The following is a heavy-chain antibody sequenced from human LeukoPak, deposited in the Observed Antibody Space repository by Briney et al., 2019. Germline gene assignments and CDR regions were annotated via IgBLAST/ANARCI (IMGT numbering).Heavy chain of an antibody. J-gene: IGHJ4*02. D-gene: IGHD6-19*01. V-gene: IGHV4-4*07. CDR2: IYNSENT. Sequence: SDTLSLTCTVSGGYISGYYWSWIRQPAGRGLEWFGRIYNSENTDYNPSLKSRVTMSVDTSKNQFSLKLSSVTAADTAVYYCARGPYTSGWFSFDYWGQGNMVTVSS. CDR3: ARGPYTSGWFSFDY. CDR1: GGYISGYY.